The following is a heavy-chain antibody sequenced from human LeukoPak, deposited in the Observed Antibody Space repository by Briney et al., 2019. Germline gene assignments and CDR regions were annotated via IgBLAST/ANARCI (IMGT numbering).Heavy chain of an antibody. J-gene: IGHJ4*02. CDR1: GGSISSSSYY. Sequence: SETLSLTCTDSGGSISSSSYYWGWIRQPPGKGLEWIGSIYYSGSTYYNPSLKSRVTISVDTSKNQFSLKLSSVTAADTAVYYCASSPGYYFDYWGQGTLVTVSS. CDR2: IYYSGST. V-gene: IGHV4-39*01. CDR3: ASSPGYYFDY.